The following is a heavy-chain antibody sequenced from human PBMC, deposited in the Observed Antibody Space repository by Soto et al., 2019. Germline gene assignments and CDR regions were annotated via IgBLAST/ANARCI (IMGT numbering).Heavy chain of an antibody. V-gene: IGHV1-18*04. CDR1: GYTFTSYG. CDR2: ISAYNGNT. CDR3: ARGGYCSSTSRPQPIFTKYYYYYYGMDV. J-gene: IGHJ6*02. D-gene: IGHD2-2*01. Sequence: ASVKVSCKASGYTFTSYGISWVRQAPGQGLEWMGWISAYNGNTNYAQKLQGRVTMTTDTSTSTAYMELRSLRSDDTAVYYCARGGYCSSTSRPQPIFTKYYYYYYGMDVWGQGTTVTVSS.